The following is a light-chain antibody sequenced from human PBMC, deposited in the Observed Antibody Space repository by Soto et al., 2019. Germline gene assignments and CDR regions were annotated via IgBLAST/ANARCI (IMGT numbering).Light chain of an antibody. CDR2: EVR. CDR3: CSYTISATLV. Sequence: QSALTQPASVSGSPGQSITISCSGTTNDIGGYNYVSWYQHHPGKVPKVIIYEVRNRPSGVSNRFSGSKSGNTASLTISGLQAEDEADYYCCSYTISATLVFGGGTMLTVL. J-gene: IGLJ3*02. CDR1: TNDIGGYNY. V-gene: IGLV2-14*01.